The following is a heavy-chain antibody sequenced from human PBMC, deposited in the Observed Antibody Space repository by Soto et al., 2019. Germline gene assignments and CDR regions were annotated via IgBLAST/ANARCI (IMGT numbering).Heavy chain of an antibody. CDR3: TETYVDIVATISSVDYGMDV. D-gene: IGHD5-12*01. CDR1: GFTFGDYA. CDR2: IRSKAYGGTT. V-gene: IGHV3-49*03. Sequence: PGGSLRLSCTASGFTFGDYAMSWFRQAPGKGLEWVGFIRSKAYGGTTEYAASVKGRLTISRDDSKSIAYLQMNSLKTEDTAVYYCTETYVDIVATISSVDYGMDVWGEGTTVTVSS. J-gene: IGHJ6*04.